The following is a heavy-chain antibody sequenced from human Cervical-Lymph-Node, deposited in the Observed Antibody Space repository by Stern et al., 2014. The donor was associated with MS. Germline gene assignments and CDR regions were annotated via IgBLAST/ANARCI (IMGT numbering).Heavy chain of an antibody. V-gene: IGHV3-23*04. D-gene: IGHD6-19*01. Sequence: EVPLVESGGGLVQPGGSLRLSCAASGFTFSSYAMSWVRQAPGKGLEWVSAIRGSGGSASDADSVKGRFTISRDNSKNTLYLQMNSLRAEDTAVYYCAKGILAVAQVPFDYWGQGTLVTVSS. CDR2: IRGSGGSA. CDR3: AKGILAVAQVPFDY. J-gene: IGHJ4*02. CDR1: GFTFSSYA.